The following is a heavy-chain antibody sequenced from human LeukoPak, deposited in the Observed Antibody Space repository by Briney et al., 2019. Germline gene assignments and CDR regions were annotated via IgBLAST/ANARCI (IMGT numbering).Heavy chain of an antibody. CDR2: ISSSSTTI. CDR3: ARTYSSGTNFDY. CDR1: GFTFSRYS. Sequence: GGSLRLSCAASGFTFSRYSMNWVRQAPRKGLECVSFISSSSTTIYYADSVKGRFTISRDNAKNSLYLQMNSLRDEDTAVFYCARTYSSGTNFDYWGQGTLVTVS. D-gene: IGHD6-19*01. J-gene: IGHJ4*02. V-gene: IGHV3-48*02.